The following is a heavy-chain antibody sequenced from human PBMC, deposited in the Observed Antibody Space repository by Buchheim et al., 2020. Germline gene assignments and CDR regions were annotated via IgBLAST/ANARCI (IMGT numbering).Heavy chain of an antibody. CDR1: NDSFGSGGYY. D-gene: IGHD4-23*01. V-gene: IGHV4-31*11. CDR3: ARDLKYGGNWFDP. Sequence: QVQLQESGPGLVRPSQTLSLSCDVSNDSFGSGGYYWSWIRQHPGKGLEWIGYIHHSGSTYHNPSLRSRVTISIDTSKNQFSLKLSSVTAADTAVYYCARDLKYGGNWFDPWGQGTL. CDR2: IHHSGST. J-gene: IGHJ5*02.